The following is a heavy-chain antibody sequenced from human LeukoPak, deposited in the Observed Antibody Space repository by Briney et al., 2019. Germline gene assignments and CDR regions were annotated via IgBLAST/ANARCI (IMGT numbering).Heavy chain of an antibody. CDR2: IYTSGST. CDR3: ARESYSSSYLFDY. V-gene: IGHV4-4*07. D-gene: IGHD6-6*01. CDR1: GGSISNYY. J-gene: IGHJ4*02. Sequence: SETLSLTCTVSGGSISNYYWSWIRQPAGKGLEWIWRIYTSGSTIYNPSLKSRVTMSVDTSKNQFSLKLSSVTAADTAVYYCARESYSSSYLFDYWGQGTLVTVSS.